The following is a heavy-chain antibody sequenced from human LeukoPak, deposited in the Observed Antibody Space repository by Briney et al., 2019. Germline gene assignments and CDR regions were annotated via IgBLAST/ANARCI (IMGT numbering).Heavy chain of an antibody. V-gene: IGHV3-21*01. Sequence: GGSLRLSCAASGFTVSSNYMSWVRQAPGKGLEWVSSISRSSSYISYADSVKGRFTVSRDNAKNSLYLQMNSLRAEDTARYYCARVFIPNKIVVTITDAFDIWGQGTMVAVSS. J-gene: IGHJ3*02. CDR2: ISRSSSYI. CDR1: GFTVSSNY. CDR3: ARVFIPNKIVVTITDAFDI. D-gene: IGHD3-10*01.